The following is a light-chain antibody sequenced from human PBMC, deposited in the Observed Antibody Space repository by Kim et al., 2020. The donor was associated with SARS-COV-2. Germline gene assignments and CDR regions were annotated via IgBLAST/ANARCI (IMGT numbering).Light chain of an antibody. Sequence: DIQMTQSPSTLSASVGDTVTISCRASESFSSWLAWYQQKPGKAPNLLIYKASNLESGVPSRFSGSESGTEFTLTITSLQPDDFATYYCQQYYIFPYTFGQGTKLDI. J-gene: IGKJ2*01. CDR2: KAS. CDR1: ESFSSW. CDR3: QQYYIFPYT. V-gene: IGKV1-5*03.